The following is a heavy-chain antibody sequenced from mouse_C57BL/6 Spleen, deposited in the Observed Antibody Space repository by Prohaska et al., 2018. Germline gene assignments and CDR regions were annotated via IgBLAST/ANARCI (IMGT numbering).Heavy chain of an antibody. V-gene: IGHV1-64*01. CDR1: GYTFTSSC. Sequence: WAELVKPGASVRLSSNLTGYTFTSSCMHWLPQRHGQGLEWIGMIHPNSGSTNYNEKFKSKATLTVDKSSSTAYMQLSSLTSEDSADYYCDPTAQATDYWGQGTTLTVSS. CDR2: IHPNSGST. J-gene: IGHJ2*01. CDR3: DPTAQATDY. D-gene: IGHD3-2*02.